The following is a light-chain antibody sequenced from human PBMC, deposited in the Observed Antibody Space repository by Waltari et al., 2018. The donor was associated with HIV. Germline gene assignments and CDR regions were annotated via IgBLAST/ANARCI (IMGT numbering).Light chain of an antibody. V-gene: IGLV1-44*01. CDR2: SNN. Sequence: QSVLTQPPSASGTPGQRVTISCSGSSSNIGSYTVNWYQQIPGTAPKLLIFSNNYRPSGVPDRFSGSKSGTSASLAISGLHSDDEADYFSAAWEDSLNGPIWVFGGGTKLTVL. J-gene: IGLJ3*02. CDR1: SSNIGSYT. CDR3: AAWEDSLNGPIWV.